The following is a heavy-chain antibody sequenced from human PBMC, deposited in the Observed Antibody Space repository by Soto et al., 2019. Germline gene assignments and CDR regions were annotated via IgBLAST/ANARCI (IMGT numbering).Heavy chain of an antibody. CDR1: GDSFNDYY. V-gene: IGHV1-2*04. Sequence: QVQLVQSGAEVRKPGASVTVSCRSSGDSFNDYYIHWVRQAPGQGLEWMGWINPNSGVTKYAQKFQGWVSMTRDTSIRTVYMQLRRLRSYDTAVYYCARESGGATATLDYYYFYMDVWGTGTTVTVSS. D-gene: IGHD5-12*01. CDR3: ARESGGATATLDYYYFYMDV. J-gene: IGHJ6*03. CDR2: INPNSGVT.